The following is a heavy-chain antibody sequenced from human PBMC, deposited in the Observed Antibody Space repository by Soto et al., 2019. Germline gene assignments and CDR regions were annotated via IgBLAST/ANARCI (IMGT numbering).Heavy chain of an antibody. V-gene: IGHV4-30-4*08. Sequence: VQLVESGGGVVQPGRSLRLSCAASGFTFSSYGMHWVRQAPGKGLEWIGYIYYSGSTYYNPSLKSRVTISVDTSKNQFSLKLSSVTAADTAVYYCARKGYSSINWFDPWGQGTLVTVSS. CDR1: GFTFSSYGMH. J-gene: IGHJ5*02. CDR3: ARKGYSSINWFDP. CDR2: IYYSGST. D-gene: IGHD6-13*01.